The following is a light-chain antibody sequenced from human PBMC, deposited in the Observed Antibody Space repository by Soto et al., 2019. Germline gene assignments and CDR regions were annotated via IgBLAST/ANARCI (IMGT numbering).Light chain of an antibody. CDR1: QNINTY. CDR3: QQSYSSPPT. J-gene: IGKJ1*01. Sequence: DIQMTQSPSSLSASVGDRVTITCRASQNINTYLNWYQQKPGKAPKLLIYAASALRSGVPSRFSGSGSGTDFTLTISSLQPEDFATYYCQQSYSSPPTFGQGTKVDI. V-gene: IGKV1-39*01. CDR2: AAS.